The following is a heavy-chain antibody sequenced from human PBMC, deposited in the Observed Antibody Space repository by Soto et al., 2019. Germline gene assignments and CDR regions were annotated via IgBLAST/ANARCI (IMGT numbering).Heavy chain of an antibody. Sequence: KVSCKTSGYSFTSYFIHWVRQAPGQGLEWMGIINPSGGSTNYAQKLQGRVSMTRDRSTSTVHMELSSLRSDDTAMYYCAREYSNYDNSGYYAYWGQGTLVTVSS. CDR1: GYSFTSYF. J-gene: IGHJ4*02. CDR3: AREYSNYDNSGYYAY. CDR2: INPSGGST. D-gene: IGHD3-22*01. V-gene: IGHV1-46*01.